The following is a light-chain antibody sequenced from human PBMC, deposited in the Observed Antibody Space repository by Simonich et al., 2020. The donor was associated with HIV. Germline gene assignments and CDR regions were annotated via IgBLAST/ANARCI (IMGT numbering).Light chain of an antibody. Sequence: QSALTQPASVSGSPGQSITISCTGTSSDVGDYNYVSWYQQHPGKAPKLMIYDCSKRPSGGSNRFSGSKSGNTASLTISGLQAEDEADYYCSSYTSSSTLVFGGGTKLTVL. CDR1: SSDVGDYNY. V-gene: IGLV2-14*01. CDR3: SSYTSSSTLV. CDR2: DCS. J-gene: IGLJ3*02.